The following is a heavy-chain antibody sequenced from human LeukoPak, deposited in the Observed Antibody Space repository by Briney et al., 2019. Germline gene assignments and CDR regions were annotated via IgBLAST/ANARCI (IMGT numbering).Heavy chain of an antibody. Sequence: SLKVSCKASGGTFSSYAISWVRQAPGHGPEWMGGIIPIFGTANYAQKFQGRVTITADESTSTAYMELSSLRSEDTAVYYCAREFWDCSSTSCSPTSPRLGGLDVWGKGTTVTVSS. J-gene: IGHJ6*04. D-gene: IGHD2-2*01. CDR3: AREFWDCSSTSCSPTSPRLGGLDV. CDR1: GGTFSSYA. CDR2: IIPIFGTA. V-gene: IGHV1-69*01.